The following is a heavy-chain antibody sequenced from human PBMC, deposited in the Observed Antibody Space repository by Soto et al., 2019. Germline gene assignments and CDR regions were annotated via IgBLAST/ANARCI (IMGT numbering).Heavy chain of an antibody. CDR3: ARAGDIVVVVAATHYYYYMDV. Sequence: ASVKVSCKASGYTFTSYGISWVRQAPGQGLEWMGWISAYNGNTNYAQKLQGRVTMTTETSTSTAYMELRSLRSDVTAVYYCARAGDIVVVVAATHYYYYMDVWGKGTTVTVSS. CDR2: ISAYNGNT. D-gene: IGHD2-15*01. CDR1: GYTFTSYG. V-gene: IGHV1-18*01. J-gene: IGHJ6*03.